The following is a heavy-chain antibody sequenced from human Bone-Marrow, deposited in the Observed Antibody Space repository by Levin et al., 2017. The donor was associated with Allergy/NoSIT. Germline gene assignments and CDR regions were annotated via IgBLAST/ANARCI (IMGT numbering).Heavy chain of an antibody. Sequence: QPGESLKISCAASGFTVSSNYMSWVRQAPGKGLEWVSVIYSGGSTYYADSVKGRFTISRDNSKNTLYLQMNSLRAEDTAVYYCARMCSGGSCYSVHAFDIWGQGTMVTVSS. CDR2: IYSGGST. CDR1: GFTVSSNY. J-gene: IGHJ3*02. CDR3: ARMCSGGSCYSVHAFDI. D-gene: IGHD2-15*01. V-gene: IGHV3-53*01.